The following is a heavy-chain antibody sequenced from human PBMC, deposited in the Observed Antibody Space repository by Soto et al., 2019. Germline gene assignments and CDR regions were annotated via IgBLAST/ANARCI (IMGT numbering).Heavy chain of an antibody. J-gene: IGHJ4*02. CDR3: ARGMVPSPYYFDY. V-gene: IGHV3-74*01. CDR2: INSDGSST. CDR1: GFTFSSYW. Sequence: EVQLVESGGGLVQPGGSLRLSCAASGFTFSSYWMHWVRQAPGKGLVWVSRINSDGSSTSYADSVKGRFTISRDNAKTTLYLQMNSLRAEDTAVYYCARGMVPSPYYFDYWGQGTLVTVSS. D-gene: IGHD2-8*01.